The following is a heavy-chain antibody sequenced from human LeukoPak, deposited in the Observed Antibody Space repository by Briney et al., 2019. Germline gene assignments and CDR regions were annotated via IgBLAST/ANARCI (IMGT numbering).Heavy chain of an antibody. CDR3: AKPSYASGWQYFDY. V-gene: IGHV3-30*02. J-gene: IGHJ4*02. CDR2: IRYDGSNK. D-gene: IGHD6-19*01. Sequence: GGSLRLSCAASGFTFSSYGMHWVRQASGKGLEWVAFIRYDGSNKYYADSVKGRFTISRDNSKNTLYLQMNSLRAEDTAVYYCAKPSYASGWQYFDYWGQGTLVTVSS. CDR1: GFTFSSYG.